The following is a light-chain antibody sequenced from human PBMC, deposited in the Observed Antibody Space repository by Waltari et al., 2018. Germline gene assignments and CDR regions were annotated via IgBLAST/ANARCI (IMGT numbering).Light chain of an antibody. CDR3: QQSYSMFALT. V-gene: IGKV1-39*01. CDR2: AAS. Sequence: DIQMTQSPSSLSASVGDRVTITCRASQSISSYLNWYQQKPGKVPKLLIYAASSLQSGVPSRFSGSGSGTDFTLTISSLQPEDFATYYCQQSYSMFALTFGGGTKVEIK. CDR1: QSISSY. J-gene: IGKJ4*01.